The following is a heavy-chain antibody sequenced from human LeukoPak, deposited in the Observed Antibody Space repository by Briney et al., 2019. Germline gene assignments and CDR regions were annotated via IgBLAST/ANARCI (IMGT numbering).Heavy chain of an antibody. CDR2: INHSGST. Sequence: PSETLSLTCAVYGHSFSGYYWSWLRQPPGKGLEWLGEINHSGSTNYNPSLKSRVTISEDTSKNQFSLKLSSVTAAVTAVYYCARFSARYDILTGYPRGDYYYGMDVWGKGTTVTVSS. J-gene: IGHJ6*04. V-gene: IGHV4-34*01. D-gene: IGHD3-9*01. CDR3: ARFSARYDILTGYPRGDYYYGMDV. CDR1: GHSFSGYY.